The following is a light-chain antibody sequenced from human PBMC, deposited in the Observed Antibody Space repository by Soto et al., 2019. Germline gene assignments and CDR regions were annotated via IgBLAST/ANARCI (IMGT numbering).Light chain of an antibody. Sequence: QSVLTQPPSVSAAPGQKVTISCSGGSSNIGNYYVSWYQQLPGVAPKLLIFASDKRPSGIPDRFSGSQSGASGTLDITGLQTGDEADYYCGSWDGSLNTYVFGTGTKLPVL. CDR3: GSWDGSLNTYV. CDR2: ASD. CDR1: SSNIGNYY. V-gene: IGLV1-51*01. J-gene: IGLJ1*01.